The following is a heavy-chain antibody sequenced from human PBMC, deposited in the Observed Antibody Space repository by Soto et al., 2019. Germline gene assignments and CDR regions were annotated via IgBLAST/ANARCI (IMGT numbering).Heavy chain of an antibody. V-gene: IGHV1-69*06. J-gene: IGHJ6*02. CDR2: IIPIFGTA. CDR3: ARGHLVGAYYYYGMDV. D-gene: IGHD1-26*01. Sequence: QVQLVQSGAEVKKPGSSVKVSCKASGGTFSSYAISWVRQAPGQGLEWMGGIIPIFGTANYAQKFQGRVTITADKSTSTAYMELSILRSEDTAVYYCARGHLVGAYYYYGMDVWGQGTTVTVSS. CDR1: GGTFSSYA.